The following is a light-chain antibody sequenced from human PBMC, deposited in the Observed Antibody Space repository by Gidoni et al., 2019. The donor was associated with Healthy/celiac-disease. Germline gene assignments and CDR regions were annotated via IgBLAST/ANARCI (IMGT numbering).Light chain of an antibody. J-gene: IGLJ2*01. CDR2: DNN. Sequence: SVLTQPPSVSAAPGQKVTISCSGSSSNIGNNYVSWYQQLPGTAPKLLIYDNNKRPSGIPDRFSGSKSGTSATLGITGLQTGDDADYYCGTWDSSLSAGVFGGGTKLTVL. CDR1: SSNIGNNY. V-gene: IGLV1-51*01. CDR3: GTWDSSLSAGV.